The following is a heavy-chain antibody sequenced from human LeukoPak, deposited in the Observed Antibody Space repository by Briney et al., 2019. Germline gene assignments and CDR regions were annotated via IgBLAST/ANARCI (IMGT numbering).Heavy chain of an antibody. V-gene: IGHV1-18*01. CDR1: GYTFTSYG. CDR3: SIDKEAVASYDGMDV. J-gene: IGHJ6*02. CDR2: IRAYNGNT. D-gene: IGHD6-19*01. Sequence: ASVKVSCKASGYTFTSYGISWVRQAPGQGLEWMGWIRAYNGNTNYAQKLQGRVTMTTDTSTSTAYLELRSLRSDDTAVYYWSIDKEAVASYDGMDVWGQGTTVTVSS.